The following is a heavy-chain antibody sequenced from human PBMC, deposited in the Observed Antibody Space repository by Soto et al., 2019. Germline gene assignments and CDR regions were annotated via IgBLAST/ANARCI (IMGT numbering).Heavy chain of an antibody. D-gene: IGHD1-26*01. CDR1: GFTVNSXX. Sequence: EVQVLATGGGLIQPGGSLRLSCAASGFTVNSXXMSWVRQAPGEGLQWVSITNTGGTTYYADSVKGRFTVSRDNSKNTLYLQMNSLRAEDTAVYYCAKGDGFILAVWGQGTTVSVSS. V-gene: IGHV3-53*02. CDR3: AKGDGFILAV. CDR2: TNTGGTT. J-gene: IGHJ6*02.